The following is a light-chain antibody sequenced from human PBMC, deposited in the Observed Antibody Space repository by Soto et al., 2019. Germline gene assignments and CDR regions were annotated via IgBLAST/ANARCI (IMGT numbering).Light chain of an antibody. CDR1: QNISKF. Sequence: DIHMTQSPSSLTASVGDRVTITCQTSQNISKFLIWYHQSPGKAPNLLISDASNLEAGVPSRFSGRGSGTHFNVTISSLQPEDIGRYYCHQYDDLPYTFGQGTSLQIK. CDR3: HQYDDLPYT. J-gene: IGKJ2*01. V-gene: IGKV1-33*01. CDR2: DAS.